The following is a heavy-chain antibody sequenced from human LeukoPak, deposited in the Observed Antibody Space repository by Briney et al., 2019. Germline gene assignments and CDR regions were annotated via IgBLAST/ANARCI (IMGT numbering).Heavy chain of an antibody. CDR3: AKSPMRYYVDPNTDY. J-gene: IGHJ4*02. V-gene: IGHV3-23*01. D-gene: IGHD4-17*01. CDR1: GFTFRNYA. Sequence: GGSLRLSCAASGFTFRNYAMSWVRQPPGKGLEWVSTIRGSGGSTYYADSVKGRFTISRDNSKNTLYLEMNSLRAEDTAVYYCAKSPMRYYVDPNTDYWGRGTLVTVSS. CDR2: IRGSGGST.